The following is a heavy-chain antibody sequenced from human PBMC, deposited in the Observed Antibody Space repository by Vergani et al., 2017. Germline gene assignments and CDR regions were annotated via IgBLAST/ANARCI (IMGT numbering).Heavy chain of an antibody. Sequence: QVQLVQSGAEVKKPGSSVKVSCKASGGTFSSYAISWVRQAPGQGLEWMGRIIPIFGTANYAQKFQGRVTITADESTSTAYMELSSLSSEDTAVYYCARDIAVAGTYYYGMDVWGQGTTVTVSS. D-gene: IGHD6-19*01. V-gene: IGHV1-69*13. CDR1: GGTFSSYA. CDR2: IIPIFGTA. CDR3: ARDIAVAGTYYYGMDV. J-gene: IGHJ6*02.